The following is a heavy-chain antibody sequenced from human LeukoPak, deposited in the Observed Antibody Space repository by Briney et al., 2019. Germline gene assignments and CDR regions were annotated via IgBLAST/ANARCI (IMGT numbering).Heavy chain of an antibody. CDR3: TTADSTIFGVVPYFVY. J-gene: IGHJ4*02. V-gene: IGHV3-15*01. CDR2: IKSKTDGGTT. D-gene: IGHD3-3*01. Sequence: KPGGSLRLSCAASGFTFSNAWMSWVRQAPGKGLEWVGRIKSKTDGGTTDYAAPVKGRFTISRDDSKNTLYLQMNSLKTEDTAVYYCTTADSTIFGVVPYFVYWGQGTLVTVSS. CDR1: GFTFSNAW.